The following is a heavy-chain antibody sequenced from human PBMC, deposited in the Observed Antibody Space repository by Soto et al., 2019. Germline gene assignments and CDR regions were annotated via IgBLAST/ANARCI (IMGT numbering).Heavy chain of an antibody. Sequence: EVQLLESGGGLVQPGGSLRLSCTASGFTFSDHAMTWVRQAPGKGLEWVSGIRGGGSGAYYADSVKGRFTVSRANSNNTLFLQMDSLRVEDTAVYYCAIDLWWYTHWGQGTLVTVPS. J-gene: IGHJ4*02. D-gene: IGHD2-15*01. V-gene: IGHV3-23*01. CDR2: IRGGGSGA. CDR1: GFTFSDHA. CDR3: AIDLWWYTH.